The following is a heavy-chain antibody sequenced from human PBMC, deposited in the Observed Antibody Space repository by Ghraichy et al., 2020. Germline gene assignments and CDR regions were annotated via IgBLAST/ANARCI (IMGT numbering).Heavy chain of an antibody. CDR2: ISSSSSYI. CDR3: ARGGGYSYGYSVDY. D-gene: IGHD5-18*01. Sequence: GESLRLSCAASGFTFSSYSMNWVRQAPGKGLEWVSSISSSSSYIYYADSVKGRFTISRDNAKNSLYLQMNSLRAKDTAVYYCARGGGYSYGYSVDYWGQGTLVTVSS. V-gene: IGHV3-21*01. CDR1: GFTFSSYS. J-gene: IGHJ4*02.